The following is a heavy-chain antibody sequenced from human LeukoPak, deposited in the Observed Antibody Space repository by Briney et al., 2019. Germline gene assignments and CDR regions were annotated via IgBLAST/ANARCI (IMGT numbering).Heavy chain of an antibody. CDR3: ATYSILNAREFRY. CDR2: VQHIGGET. V-gene: IGHV3-7*01. D-gene: IGHD4-11*01. J-gene: IGHJ1*01. CDR1: GFTFSNSW. Sequence: GRSLRLSCAGSGFTFSNSWMGWVRQAPGKGLEWVANVQHIGGETYYVDSVKGRFTISRDNAKNSVYLQMNSLGADDTAVYYCATYSILNAREFRYWGQGTLVTVTS.